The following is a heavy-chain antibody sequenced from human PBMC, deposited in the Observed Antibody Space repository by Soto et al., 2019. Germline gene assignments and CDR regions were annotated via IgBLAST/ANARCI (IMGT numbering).Heavy chain of an antibody. Sequence: QVQLVQSGAEVKKPGASVKVSCKASGYTFTSYGISWVRQAPGQGLAWMGWIRAYNGNTNYASKLPGRVTMTTDNTTSTGYMELRGLRSDDTAVYYCARDLIYGDEGYWGQGTLVNVSS. CDR1: GYTFTSYG. V-gene: IGHV1-18*01. D-gene: IGHD4-17*01. CDR2: IRAYNGNT. J-gene: IGHJ4*02. CDR3: ARDLIYGDEGY.